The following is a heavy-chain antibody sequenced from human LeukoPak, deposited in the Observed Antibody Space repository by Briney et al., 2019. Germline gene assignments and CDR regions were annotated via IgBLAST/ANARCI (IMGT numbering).Heavy chain of an antibody. D-gene: IGHD6-13*01. CDR1: GYTFTSYD. V-gene: IGHV1-8*01. CDR3: ARYSSSWYFNYYYYGMDV. Sequence: GASVKVSCKASGYTFTSYDINWVRQATGQGLEWMGWMNPNSGNTGYAQKFQGRVTMTRNTSISTAYKELSSLRSEDTAVYYCARYSSSWYFNYYYYGMDVWGQGTTVTVSS. J-gene: IGHJ6*02. CDR2: MNPNSGNT.